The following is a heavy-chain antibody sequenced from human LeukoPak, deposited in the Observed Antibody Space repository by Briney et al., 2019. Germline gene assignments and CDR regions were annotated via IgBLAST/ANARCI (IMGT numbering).Heavy chain of an antibody. D-gene: IGHD2-21*02. CDR2: IYSSGST. Sequence: SETLSLTCTVSGGSVSSSSYYWSWIRQPPGKGLEWIGYIYSSGSTKYNPSLKSRVTISVDTPNNQFFLKLSSVTAADTAVYYCARHYCGGDCYTRFDYWGQGTLVTVSS. V-gene: IGHV4-61*01. J-gene: IGHJ4*02. CDR3: ARHYCGGDCYTRFDY. CDR1: GGSVSSSSYY.